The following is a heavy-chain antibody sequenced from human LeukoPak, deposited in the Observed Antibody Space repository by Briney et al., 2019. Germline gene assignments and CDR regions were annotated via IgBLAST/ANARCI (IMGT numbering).Heavy chain of an antibody. Sequence: GGSLRLSCAASGFIFSSYAMSWVRQAPGKGLEWVSAISGSGGSTYYADSVKGRFTISRDNSKNTLYLQMNSLRAEDTAVYYCAKDSPDIVVVVAATWDAFDIWGQGTMVTVSS. CDR3: AKDSPDIVVVVAATWDAFDI. D-gene: IGHD2-15*01. CDR1: GFIFSSYA. V-gene: IGHV3-23*01. CDR2: ISGSGGST. J-gene: IGHJ3*02.